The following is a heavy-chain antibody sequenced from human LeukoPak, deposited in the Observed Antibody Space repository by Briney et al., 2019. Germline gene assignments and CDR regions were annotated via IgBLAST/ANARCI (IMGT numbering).Heavy chain of an antibody. J-gene: IGHJ4*02. CDR3: AKGWGPNGWYEY. CDR2: ISGSGGST. D-gene: IGHD6-19*01. V-gene: IGHV3-23*01. Sequence: GGSLRLSCAASGFTFSSYAMSWVRQAPGKGLEWVSGISGSGGSTYYADSVKGRFTISRDNSKNTLYLQINSLRAEDTAAYFCAKGWGPNGWYEYWGQGTLVTVSS. CDR1: GFTFSSYA.